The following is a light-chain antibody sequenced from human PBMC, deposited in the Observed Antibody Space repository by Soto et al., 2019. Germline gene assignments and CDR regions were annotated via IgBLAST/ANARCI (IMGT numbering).Light chain of an antibody. CDR3: QQRSNWPPWT. CDR1: QSVSSY. V-gene: IGKV3-11*01. J-gene: IGKJ1*01. Sequence: EIVLTQSPATLSLSPGERATLSCRASQSVSSYLAWYQQKPGQAPRLLIYDASNRATGIPARFSGSGSGTDFTLTISRLEPEDSAVYYCQQRSNWPPWTFGQGTKVEIK. CDR2: DAS.